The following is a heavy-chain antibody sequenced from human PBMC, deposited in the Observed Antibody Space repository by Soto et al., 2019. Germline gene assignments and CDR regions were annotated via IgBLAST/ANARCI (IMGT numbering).Heavy chain of an antibody. Sequence: QVQLVQSGAEVKKPGSSVKVSCKASGGTFSSYTISWVRQAPGQGLEWMGRIIPSLGIANYAQKFQGRVTITADKSTSTAYMELSSLRSEDTAVYYCARDRGYYDILTGLSDYYGMDVWGQGTTVTVSS. CDR3: ARDRGYYDILTGLSDYYGMDV. D-gene: IGHD3-9*01. J-gene: IGHJ6*02. V-gene: IGHV1-69*08. CDR2: IIPSLGIA. CDR1: GGTFSSYT.